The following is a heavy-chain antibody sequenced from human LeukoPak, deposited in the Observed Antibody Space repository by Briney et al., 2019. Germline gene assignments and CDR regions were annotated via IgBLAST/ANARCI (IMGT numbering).Heavy chain of an antibody. J-gene: IGHJ4*02. V-gene: IGHV3-30*18. CDR1: GFTFSSYG. D-gene: IGHD3-9*01. CDR3: AKEREYCDILTGYDY. Sequence: GGSLRLSCAASGFTFSSYGMHWVRQAPGKGLEWVAVISYDGSNKYYADSVKGRFTISRDNSKNTLYPQMNSLRAEDTAVYYCAKEREYCDILTGYDYWGQGTLVTVSS. CDR2: ISYDGSNK.